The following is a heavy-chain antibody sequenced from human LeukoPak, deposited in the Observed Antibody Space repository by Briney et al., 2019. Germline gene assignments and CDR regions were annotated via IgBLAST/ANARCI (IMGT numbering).Heavy chain of an antibody. CDR1: GGTFSSYA. J-gene: IGHJ4*02. CDR2: IIPILGIA. Sequence: SVKVSCKASGGTFSSYAISWVRQAPGQGLEWMGRIIPILGIANYAQKFQGRVTITADKSTSTAYMELSSLRSEDTAVYYCAREQNDILTGYPEFDYWGQGTLVTVSS. V-gene: IGHV1-69*04. D-gene: IGHD3-9*01. CDR3: AREQNDILTGYPEFDY.